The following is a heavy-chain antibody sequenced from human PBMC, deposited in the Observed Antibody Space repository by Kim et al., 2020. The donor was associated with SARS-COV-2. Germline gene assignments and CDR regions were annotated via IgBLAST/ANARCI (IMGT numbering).Heavy chain of an antibody. V-gene: IGHV4-39*01. D-gene: IGHD6-13*01. CDR3: ARQQLANWFDP. Sequence: TYANPSLKRRVTISVDTTKNQFALMLSSVTATDTSVYYCARQQLANWFDPWGQGTLVTVSS. CDR2: T. J-gene: IGHJ5*02.